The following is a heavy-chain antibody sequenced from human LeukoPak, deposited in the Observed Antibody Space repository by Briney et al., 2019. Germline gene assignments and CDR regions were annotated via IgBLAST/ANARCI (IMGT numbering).Heavy chain of an antibody. J-gene: IGHJ4*02. CDR3: ASQGAYYYDSIHFDY. CDR1: GGTFSSYA. V-gene: IGHV1-69*05. D-gene: IGHD3-22*01. Sequence: SVKVSCKASGGTFSSYAISWVRQAPGQGLEWMGGIIPIFGTANYAQKFQGRVTITTDESTSTAYMGLSSLRSEDTAVYYCASQGAYYYDSIHFDYWGQGTLVTVSS. CDR2: IIPIFGTA.